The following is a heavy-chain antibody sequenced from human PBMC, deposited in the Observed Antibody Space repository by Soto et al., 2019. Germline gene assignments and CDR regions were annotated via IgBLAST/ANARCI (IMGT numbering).Heavy chain of an antibody. V-gene: IGHV3-9*01. CDR3: AKSPYSNYAYGMDV. J-gene: IGHJ6*02. CDR2: ISWNSGSI. Sequence: SIAASGFTFDDYAMHWVRQVPGKGLEWVSGISWNSGSIGYEDSVKGRFNISRDNAKNSLYLQMNSLRVEETALYYCAKSPYSNYAYGMDVWGQGSTVTVTS. CDR1: GFTFDDYA. D-gene: IGHD4-4*01.